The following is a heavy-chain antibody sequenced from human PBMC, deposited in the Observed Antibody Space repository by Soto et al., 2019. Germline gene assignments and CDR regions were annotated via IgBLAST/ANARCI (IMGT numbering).Heavy chain of an antibody. CDR1: GYNFTNYW. V-gene: IGHV5-51*01. Sequence: PGASLKISCKGSGYNFTNYWIGWVRQMPGKGLEWMGLIYPVDSHTRYSPSFQGQVTISADKSISAAYLQWSSLKASDTAMYYCARQEGATVLFYYGMDVWGQGTTVTVSS. CDR2: IYPVDSHT. CDR3: ARQEGATVLFYYGMDV. D-gene: IGHD1-26*01. J-gene: IGHJ6*02.